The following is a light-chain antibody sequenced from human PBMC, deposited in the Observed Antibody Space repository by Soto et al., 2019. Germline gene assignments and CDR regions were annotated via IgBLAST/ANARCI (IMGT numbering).Light chain of an antibody. CDR3: SSYTSSTTVV. V-gene: IGLV2-14*01. CDR1: SSDVGGYNH. CDR2: DVS. J-gene: IGLJ2*01. Sequence: SALTQPASVSGSPGQSITISCTGTSSDVGGYNHVSWYQQHPGKAPKLLIYDVSNRPSGVSNRFSGSKSGNTASLTISGLQAEDEADYYCSSYTSSTTVVFGGGTQLTVL.